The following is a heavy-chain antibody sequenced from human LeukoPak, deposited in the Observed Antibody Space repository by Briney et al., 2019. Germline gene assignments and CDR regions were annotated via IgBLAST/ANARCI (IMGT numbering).Heavy chain of an antibody. Sequence: KPSETLSLTCAVYGGSFSGYYWSWIRQPPGKGLEWIGEINHSGSTNYNPPLKSRVTISVDTSKNQFSLKLSSVTAADTAVYYCARGRDVVVVAATFDYWGQGTLVTVSS. CDR1: GGSFSGYY. J-gene: IGHJ4*02. V-gene: IGHV4-34*01. CDR3: ARGRDVVVVAATFDY. D-gene: IGHD2-15*01. CDR2: INHSGST.